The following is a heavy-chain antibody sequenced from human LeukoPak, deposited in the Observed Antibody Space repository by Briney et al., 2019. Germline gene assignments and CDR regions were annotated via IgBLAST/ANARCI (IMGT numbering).Heavy chain of an antibody. V-gene: IGHV3-74*01. CDR1: GFTFVSYW. D-gene: IGHD5-18*01. Sequence: GGSLRLSCAASGFTFVSYWMHWVRQAPGKGPVWVSRINGYGSSTDFADSVKGRFTISRDNAKNTLYLQMNSLRAEDTAVYYCARDAPGNTALDYWGQGTLVTVSS. J-gene: IGHJ4*02. CDR2: INGYGSST. CDR3: ARDAPGNTALDY.